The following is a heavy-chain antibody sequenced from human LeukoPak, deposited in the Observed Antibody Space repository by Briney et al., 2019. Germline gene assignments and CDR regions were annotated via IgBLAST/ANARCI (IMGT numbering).Heavy chain of an antibody. CDR3: ARDGAFYESGSYAVYYFDY. V-gene: IGHV3-33*01. J-gene: IGHJ4*02. CDR2: IWYDGSNK. CDR1: GFTFSSYG. Sequence: GRSLRLSCAASGFTFSSYGMHWVRQAPGKGLERVAVIWYDGSNKYYADSVNGRFTISRDNSKNTLYLQMNSLRAEDTAVYYCARDGAFYESGSYAVYYFDYWGQGTLVTVSS. D-gene: IGHD1-26*01.